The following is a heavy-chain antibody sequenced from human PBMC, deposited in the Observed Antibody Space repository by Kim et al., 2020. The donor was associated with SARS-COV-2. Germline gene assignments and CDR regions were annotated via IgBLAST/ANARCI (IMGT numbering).Heavy chain of an antibody. V-gene: IGHV1-69*10. Sequence: SVKVSCKVSGGTFSTYAITWLRQAPGQGLEWLGYIVPILGIPNYAQKFQGRVTISADTFTNTAYMDLSRVTSDDTAVYYCATDFKVPAVALHYFDYWGQGSLITVSS. CDR2: IVPILGIP. CDR1: GGTFSTYA. J-gene: IGHJ4*02. D-gene: IGHD2-2*01. CDR3: ATDFKVPAVALHYFDY.